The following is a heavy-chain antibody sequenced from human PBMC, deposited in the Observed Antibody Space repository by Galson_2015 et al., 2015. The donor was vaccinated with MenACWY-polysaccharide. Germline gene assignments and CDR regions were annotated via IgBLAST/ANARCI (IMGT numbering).Heavy chain of an antibody. CDR3: ARDRGSETYFDS. CDR1: GFTSSSYE. J-gene: IGHJ4*02. D-gene: IGHD3-10*01. CDR2: ISGSGSPI. Sequence: SLRLSCAASGFTSSSYEVNWVRQAPGKGLEWVSYISGSGSPIYYADSVKGRFTISRDNAKNLLFLQMNSLRADDTALYYCARDRGSETYFDSWGQGTLVTVSS. V-gene: IGHV3-48*03.